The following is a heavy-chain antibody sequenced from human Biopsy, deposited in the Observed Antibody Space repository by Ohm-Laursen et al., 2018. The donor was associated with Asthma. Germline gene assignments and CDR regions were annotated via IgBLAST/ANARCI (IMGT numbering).Heavy chain of an antibody. CDR3: ARAQDYYDSRGYYRSFDY. CDR2: IYYSGST. V-gene: IGHV4-31*02. Sequence: TLSLTCSLSSGSGGYMRRGNYYWTWIRQHPGKGLEWIGFIYYSGSTYYNPSLKSRVSISIDTSKNQFSLKLSSVTAADTAVYYCARAQDYYDSRGYYRSFDYWGQGTLVTVSS. CDR1: SGSGGYMRRGNYY. J-gene: IGHJ4*02. D-gene: IGHD3-22*01.